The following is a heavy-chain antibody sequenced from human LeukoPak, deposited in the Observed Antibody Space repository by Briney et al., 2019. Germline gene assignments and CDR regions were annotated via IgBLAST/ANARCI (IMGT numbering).Heavy chain of an antibody. V-gene: IGHV4-34*01. D-gene: IGHD3-10*01. CDR1: GGFFSGYY. CDR2: INHSGST. J-gene: IGHJ5*02. Sequence: PSETLSLTCAVYGGFFSGYYWSWIRQPPGKGLEWIGEINHSGSTNYNPSLKSRVTISVDTSKNQFSLKLSSVTAADTAVYYCARGGRWFGEPPRWFDPWGQGTLVTVSS. CDR3: ARGGRWFGEPPRWFDP.